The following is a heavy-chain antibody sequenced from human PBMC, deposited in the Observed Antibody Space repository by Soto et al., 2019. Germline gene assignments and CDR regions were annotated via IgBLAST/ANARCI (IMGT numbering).Heavy chain of an antibody. CDR1: GYTFTGYY. CDR3: ARHSGYDYVFDY. CDR2: INPNNGDT. V-gene: IGHV1-2*02. J-gene: IGHJ4*02. D-gene: IGHD5-12*01. Sequence: ASVKVSCKASGYTFTGYYIHWVRQAPGQGLEWMGWINPNNGDTNFAQKFQGRVTLTRDTSISTAHMELSSLTFDDTAVYYCARHSGYDYVFDYWGQGTLVTVSA.